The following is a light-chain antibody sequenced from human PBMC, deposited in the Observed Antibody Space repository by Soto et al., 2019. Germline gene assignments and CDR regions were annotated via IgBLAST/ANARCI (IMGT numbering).Light chain of an antibody. Sequence: EIVMTRTPATISVSPMEIATLAFKASQSVSSNLAWYQQKPGQAPRLLIYGASTRATGIPARFSGSGSGTEFTLAISSLYSEDFAVYYCQQYNNWSPISVGQGTRLEIK. V-gene: IGKV3-15*01. CDR3: QQYNNWSPIS. CDR1: QSVSSN. CDR2: GAS. J-gene: IGKJ5*01.